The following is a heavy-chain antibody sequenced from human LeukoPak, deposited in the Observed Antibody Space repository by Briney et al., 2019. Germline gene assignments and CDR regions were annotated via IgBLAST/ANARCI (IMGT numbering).Heavy chain of an antibody. CDR3: ARDPPVEMAFEESDAFDI. Sequence: GGPLRLSCAASGFTFSSYAMHWVRQAPGKGLEWVAVISYDGSNKYYADSVKGRFTISRDNSKNTLYLQMNSLRAEDTAVYYCARDPPVEMAFEESDAFDIWGQGTMVTVSS. J-gene: IGHJ3*02. CDR2: ISYDGSNK. D-gene: IGHD5-24*01. CDR1: GFTFSSYA. V-gene: IGHV3-30-3*01.